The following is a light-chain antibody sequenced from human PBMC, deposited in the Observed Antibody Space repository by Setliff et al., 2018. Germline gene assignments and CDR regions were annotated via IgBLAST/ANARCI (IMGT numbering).Light chain of an antibody. CDR2: DVI. J-gene: IGLJ1*01. V-gene: IGLV2-14*03. CDR3: ISYLYSQTLYV. CDR1: GSDVGGYDY. Sequence: QSALTQPDSVSGSPGQTIILSCTGTGSDVGGYDYISWYQLHPGKVPKLMIYDVINRPSGVSDRFSGSKSGNTASLTISGLQAEDEATYYCISYLYSQTLYVFGTGTKVT.